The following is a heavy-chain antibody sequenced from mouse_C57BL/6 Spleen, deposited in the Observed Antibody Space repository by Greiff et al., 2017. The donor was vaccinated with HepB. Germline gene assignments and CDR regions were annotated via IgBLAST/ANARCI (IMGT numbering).Heavy chain of an antibody. Sequence: QVQLQQPGAELVKPGASVKLSCKASGYTFTSYWMHWVKQRPGRGLEWIGRIDPNSGGTKYNEKFKSKATLTVDKPSSTAYMQLSSLTSEDSAVYYCARVDNDYDAGDWDFDVWGTGTTVTVSS. J-gene: IGHJ1*03. D-gene: IGHD2-4*01. V-gene: IGHV1-72*01. CDR3: ARVDNDYDAGDWDFDV. CDR2: IDPNSGGT. CDR1: GYTFTSYW.